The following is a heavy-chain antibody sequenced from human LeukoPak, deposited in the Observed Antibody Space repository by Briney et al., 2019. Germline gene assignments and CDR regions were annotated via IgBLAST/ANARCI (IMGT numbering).Heavy chain of an antibody. CDR2: ISSSGSTI. J-gene: IGHJ3*02. CDR1: GFTFSSYE. D-gene: IGHD3-22*01. CDR3: ARDRDPGYNDSSGYRRVNAFDI. Sequence: TGGSLRLSCAASGFTFSSYEMNWVRQAPGKGLEWVSYISSSGSTIYYADSVKGRFTISRDNAKNSLYLQMNSLRAEDTAVYYCARDRDPGYNDSSGYRRVNAFDIWGQGTMVTVSS. V-gene: IGHV3-48*03.